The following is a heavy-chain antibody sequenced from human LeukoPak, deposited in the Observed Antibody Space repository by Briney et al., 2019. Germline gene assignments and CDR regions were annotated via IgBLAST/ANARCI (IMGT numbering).Heavy chain of an antibody. V-gene: IGHV3-23*01. D-gene: IGHD4-4*01. CDR1: GFTFSSNA. J-gene: IGHJ4*02. CDR3: TKEGEIYSKSYYFDY. CDR2: INTSGGIT. Sequence: GGSLRLSCAASGFTFSSNAMSWVRQAPGKGLEWVSGINTSGGITYYADSVKGRFTISRDNSKNTLFLQMNSLGGEDTALYYCTKEGEIYSKSYYFDYWGPGTLVTVSS.